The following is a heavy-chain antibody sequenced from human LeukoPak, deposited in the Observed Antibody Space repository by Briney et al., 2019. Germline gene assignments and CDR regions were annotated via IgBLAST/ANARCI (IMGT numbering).Heavy chain of an antibody. CDR1: GASISTPGYY. V-gene: IGHV4-31*01. J-gene: IGHJ6*02. Sequence: TLSLTCSASGASISTPGYYWAWLRQSPRQGREWIVYISRSGTYYANSYLNSLLTLSVDTSQTQFSLHLRSVSDADTGVCYCARAPCGGDCYPYYYYPFDVWGQGTTVTVSS. CDR2: ISRSGTY. D-gene: IGHD2-21*02. CDR3: ARAPCGGDCYPYYYYPFDV.